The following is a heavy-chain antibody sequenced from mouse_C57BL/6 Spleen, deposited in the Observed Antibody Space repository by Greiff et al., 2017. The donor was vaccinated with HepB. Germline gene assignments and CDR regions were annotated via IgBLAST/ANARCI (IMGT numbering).Heavy chain of an antibody. Sequence: VQLQQSGPELVKPGASVKISCKASGYTFTDYYMNWVKQSHGKSLEWIGDINPNNGGTSYNQKFKGKATLTVDKSSSTAYMELRSLTSEDSAVYYCARWKTAQAYYFDYWGQGTTLTVSS. CDR1: GYTFTDYY. CDR2: INPNNGGT. J-gene: IGHJ2*01. CDR3: ARWKTAQAYYFDY. V-gene: IGHV1-26*01. D-gene: IGHD3-2*02.